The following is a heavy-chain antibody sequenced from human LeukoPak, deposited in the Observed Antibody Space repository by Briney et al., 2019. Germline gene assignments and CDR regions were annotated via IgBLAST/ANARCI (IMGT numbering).Heavy chain of an antibody. CDR3: ARARHYSGYDLWADYYYYMDV. V-gene: IGHV1-8*03. Sequence: ASVKVSCKASGYTFTGYYMHWVRQAPGQGLEWMGWMNPNSGNTGYAQKFQGRVTITRNTSISTAYMELSSLRSEDTAVYYCARARHYSGYDLWADYYYYMDVWGKGTTVTVSS. CDR1: GYTFTGYY. D-gene: IGHD5-12*01. J-gene: IGHJ6*03. CDR2: MNPNSGNT.